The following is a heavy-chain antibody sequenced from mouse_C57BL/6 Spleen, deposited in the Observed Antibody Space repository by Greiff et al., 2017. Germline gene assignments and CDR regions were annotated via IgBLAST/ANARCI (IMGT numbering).Heavy chain of an antibody. CDR1: GSTFTTYP. Sequence: QVQLQQSGADLVKPGASVKMSCKASGSTFTTYPIEWLKQNHGKSLEWIGNFHPYNDDTKYNEKFKGNATLTVEKSSSPVYLELSRLTSDDSAVYYCARSDSSGYAWFAYWGQGTLVTVSA. V-gene: IGHV1-47*01. CDR3: ARSDSSGYAWFAY. D-gene: IGHD3-2*02. J-gene: IGHJ3*01. CDR2: FHPYNDDT.